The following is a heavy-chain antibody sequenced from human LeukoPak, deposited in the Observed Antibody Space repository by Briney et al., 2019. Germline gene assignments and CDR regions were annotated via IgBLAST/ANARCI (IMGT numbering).Heavy chain of an antibody. D-gene: IGHD3-10*01. CDR2: INPSGGGT. CDR3: ARAVGYYGSGSSNDY. CDR1: GYTFTSYY. Sequence: ASVKVSCKASGYTFTSYYMHWVRQAPGQGLEWMGIINPSGGGTSYAQKFQGRVTMTRDTSTSTVYMELSSLRSEDTAVYYCARAVGYYGSGSSNDYWGQGTLVTVSS. V-gene: IGHV1-46*01. J-gene: IGHJ4*02.